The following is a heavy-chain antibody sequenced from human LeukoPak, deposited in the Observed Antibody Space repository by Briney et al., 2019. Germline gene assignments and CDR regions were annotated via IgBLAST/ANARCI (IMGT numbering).Heavy chain of an antibody. J-gene: IGHJ4*02. CDR2: IYHSGST. V-gene: IGHV4-30-2*01. D-gene: IGHD3-22*01. CDR1: GGSISSGGYY. Sequence: SETLSLTCTVSGGSISSGGYYWSWIRQPPGKGLEWIGYIYHSGSTHYNPSLKSRVTISVDRSKNQFSLKLSSVTAADTAVYYCARNKEPDYSDGGDYWGQGTLVTVSS. CDR3: ARNKEPDYSDGGDY.